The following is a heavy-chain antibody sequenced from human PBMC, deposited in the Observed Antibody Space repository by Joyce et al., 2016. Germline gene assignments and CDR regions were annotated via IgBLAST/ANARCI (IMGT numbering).Heavy chain of an antibody. CDR3: ARGDKTGRFFEV. CDR1: GNTFGDYY. Sequence: QVQLVQSGAEVKRPGASVKVSCKASGNTFGDYYLSWVRQAPGQGLGWMGWIYPKRGDTRYEKDRVTRTLDTSIGTAYLELSRLTSDDAAVYFCARGDKTGRFFEVWGQGTLVTVSS. V-gene: IGHV1-2*02. J-gene: IGHJ4*02. D-gene: IGHD1-14*01. CDR2: IYPKRGDT.